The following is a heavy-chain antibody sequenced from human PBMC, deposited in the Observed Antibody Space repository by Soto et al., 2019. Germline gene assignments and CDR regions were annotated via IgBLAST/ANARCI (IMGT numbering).Heavy chain of an antibody. CDR3: ARVSHHDYSSPHLDY. J-gene: IGHJ4*02. CDR2: IYYSGST. CDR1: GGSISSGGYY. D-gene: IGHD4-4*01. V-gene: IGHV4-31*03. Sequence: SETLSLTCTVSGGSISSGGYYWSWIRQHPGKGLEWIGYIYYSGSTYYNPSLKSRVTISVDTSKDQFSLKLSSVTAADTAVYYCARVSHHDYSSPHLDYWGQGTLVTVSS.